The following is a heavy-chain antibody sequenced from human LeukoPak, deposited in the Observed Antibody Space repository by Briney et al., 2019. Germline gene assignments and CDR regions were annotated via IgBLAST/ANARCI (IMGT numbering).Heavy chain of an antibody. J-gene: IGHJ3*02. V-gene: IGHV4-30-4*01. D-gene: IGHD3-10*01. CDR3: AREYGDDAFDI. CDR2: IYYSGST. CDR1: GVSISSGDYY. Sequence: PSQTLSLTCTVSGVSISSGDYYWSWIRQPPGKGLEWIGYIYYSGSTYYNPSLKSRDTISVDTSKNQFSLKLSSVTAADAAVYYCAREYGDDAFDIWGQGTMVTVSS.